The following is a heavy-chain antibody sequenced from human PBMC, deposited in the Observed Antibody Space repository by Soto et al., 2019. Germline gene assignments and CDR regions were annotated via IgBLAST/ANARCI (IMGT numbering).Heavy chain of an antibody. CDR2: ISGSGGST. J-gene: IGHJ6*02. D-gene: IGHD4-17*01. CDR1: GFTFSSYA. V-gene: IGHV3-23*01. CDR3: AKEIGLTTVTTDYYYYYGMDV. Sequence: GSLRLSCAASGFTFSSYAMSWVRQAPGKGLEWVSAISGSGGSTYYADSVKGRFTISRDNSKNTLYLQMNSLRAEDTAVYYCAKEIGLTTVTTDYYYYYGMDVWGQGTTVTVSS.